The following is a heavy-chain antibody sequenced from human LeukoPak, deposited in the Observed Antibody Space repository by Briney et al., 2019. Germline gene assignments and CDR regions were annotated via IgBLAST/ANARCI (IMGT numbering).Heavy chain of an antibody. Sequence: ASVKVSCKASGYTFISNSMHWVRQAPGQSLEWMGWIKGANGETRYSQKFQGRVTITRDTSASTSYLELSSLRSEDTAVYYCAREYGMVRGHGMDVWGQGTTVTVSS. CDR2: IKGANGET. J-gene: IGHJ6*02. V-gene: IGHV1-3*01. CDR3: AREYGMVRGHGMDV. CDR1: GYTFISNS. D-gene: IGHD3-10*01.